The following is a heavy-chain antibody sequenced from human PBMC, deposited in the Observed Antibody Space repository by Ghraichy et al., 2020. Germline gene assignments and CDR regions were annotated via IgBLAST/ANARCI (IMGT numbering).Heavy chain of an antibody. D-gene: IGHD2-8*01. CDR2: INHSGNT. CDR1: GGSFSGYY. V-gene: IGHV4-34*01. Sequence: SQTLSLTCAVSGGSFSGYYWSCIRQSPGKGLEWIGEINHSGNTNYNPSLKSRVTISVDTSKNQFSLKLSSVTAADTAFYYCARGSPYNGRSRLDYWDQGTLVTVSS. J-gene: IGHJ4*02. CDR3: ARGSPYNGRSRLDY.